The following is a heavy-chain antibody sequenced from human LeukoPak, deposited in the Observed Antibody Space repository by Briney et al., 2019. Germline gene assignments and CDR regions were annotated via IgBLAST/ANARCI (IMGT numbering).Heavy chain of an antibody. V-gene: IGHV1-2*02. CDR2: IKPNSGVT. CDR1: GYTFTGYY. CDR3: ARDFGRAYGDKFDY. J-gene: IGHJ4*02. Sequence: ASVKVSCKASGYTFTGYYMHWVRQAPGQGLEWMGWIKPNSGVTDYAQKFQGRVTMTRDTSISTAYMEVSSLRSDDTAVYYCARDFGRAYGDKFDYWGQGTLVTVSS. D-gene: IGHD4-17*01.